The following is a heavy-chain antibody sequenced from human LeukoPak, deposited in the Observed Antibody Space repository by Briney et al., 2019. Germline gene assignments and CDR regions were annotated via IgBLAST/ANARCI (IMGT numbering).Heavy chain of an antibody. J-gene: IGHJ6*04. V-gene: IGHV3-48*04. CDR2: ISSSGSTI. Sequence: GGSLRLSCAASGFTFSSYGMSWVRQAPGKGLEWVSYISSSGSTIYYADSVKGRFTISRDNAKNSLYLQMNSLRAEDTAVYYCAELGITMIGGVWGKGTTVTIPS. CDR1: GFTFSSYG. CDR3: AELGITMIGGV. D-gene: IGHD3-10*02.